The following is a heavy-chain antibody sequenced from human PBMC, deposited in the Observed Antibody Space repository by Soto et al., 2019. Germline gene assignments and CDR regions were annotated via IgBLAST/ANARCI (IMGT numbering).Heavy chain of an antibody. CDR2: INHSGST. J-gene: IGHJ4*02. CDR3: ARGRLRYGPSDY. V-gene: IGHV4-34*01. CDR1: GGSFSGYY. Sequence: QVQLQQWGAGLLKPSETLSLTCAVYGGSFSGYYWSWIRQPPGKGLEWIGEINHSGSTNYNPSLKSRVTISVDTSKNQFSLKLSSVTAADTAVYYCARGRLRYGPSDYWGQGTLVTVSS. D-gene: IGHD4-17*01.